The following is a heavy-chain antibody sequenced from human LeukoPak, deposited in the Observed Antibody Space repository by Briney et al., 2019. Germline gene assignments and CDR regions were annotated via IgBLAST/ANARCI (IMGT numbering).Heavy chain of an antibody. J-gene: IGHJ4*02. CDR2: IRYDGSNK. V-gene: IGHV3-30*02. D-gene: IGHD1-14*01. Sequence: PGGSLRLSCAASGFTFSSYGMHWVRQAPGKGLEWVAFIRYDGSNKYYADSVKGRFTISRDNSKNTLYLQMNSLRAEDTAVYYCAKDPSYAAGTGDYWGQETLVTVSS. CDR1: GFTFSSYG. CDR3: AKDPSYAAGTGDY.